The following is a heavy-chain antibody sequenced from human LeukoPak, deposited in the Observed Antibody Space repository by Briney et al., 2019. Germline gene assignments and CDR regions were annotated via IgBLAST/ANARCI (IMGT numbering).Heavy chain of an antibody. V-gene: IGHV4-34*01. J-gene: IGHJ4*02. Sequence: SETLSLTCAVYGGSFSGYYWSWIRQPPGKGLEWIGSIYYSGSTYYNPSLKSRVTISVDTSKNQFSLKLSSVTAADTAVYYCARRGWYYDSSGFDYWGQGTLVTVSS. CDR2: IYYSGST. D-gene: IGHD3-22*01. CDR3: ARRGWYYDSSGFDY. CDR1: GGSFSGYY.